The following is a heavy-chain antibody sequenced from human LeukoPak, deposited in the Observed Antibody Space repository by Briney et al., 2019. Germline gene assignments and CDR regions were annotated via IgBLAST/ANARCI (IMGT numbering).Heavy chain of an antibody. D-gene: IGHD3-10*01. CDR3: ARSGGSANPIDY. V-gene: IGHV4-34*01. CDR2: INHSGST. Sequence: SETLSPTCAVYGGSFSGYYWSWIRQPPGKGLEWIGEINHSGSTNYNPSLKSRVTISVDTSKNQFSLKLSSVTAADTAVYYCARSGGSANPIDYWGQGTLVTVSS. J-gene: IGHJ4*02. CDR1: GGSFSGYY.